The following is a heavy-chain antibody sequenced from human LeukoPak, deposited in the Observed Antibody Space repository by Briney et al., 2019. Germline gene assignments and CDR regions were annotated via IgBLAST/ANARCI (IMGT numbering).Heavy chain of an antibody. Sequence: SETLSLTCAVYGGSFSGYYWSWIRQPPGKGLEWIGEINHSGSTNYNPSLKSRVTISVDTSKNQFSLKLSSVTAADTAVYYCARFLTGYPPAYYFDYWGQGTLVTVSS. CDR3: ARFLTGYPPAYYFDY. V-gene: IGHV4-34*01. CDR2: INHSGST. J-gene: IGHJ4*02. D-gene: IGHD3-9*01. CDR1: GGSFSGYY.